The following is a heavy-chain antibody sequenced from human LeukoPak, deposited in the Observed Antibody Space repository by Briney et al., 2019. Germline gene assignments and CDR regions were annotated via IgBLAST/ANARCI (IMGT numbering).Heavy chain of an antibody. V-gene: IGHV1-2*02. CDR1: GYTFTAYF. D-gene: IGHD6-13*01. Sequence: ASVKVSCKASGYTFTAYFIHWVRQAPRQGLEWMGWINPNSGATNYAQKFQGRVTMTRDTSISTAYMELSRLRSDDTAVYYCARVYYSNSYDYWYFDLWGRGTLVTVSS. CDR2: INPNSGAT. CDR3: ARVYYSNSYDYWYFDL. J-gene: IGHJ2*01.